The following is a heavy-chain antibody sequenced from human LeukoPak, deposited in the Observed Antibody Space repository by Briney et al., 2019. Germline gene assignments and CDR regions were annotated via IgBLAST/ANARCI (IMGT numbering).Heavy chain of an antibody. V-gene: IGHV1-69*05. Sequence: ASVKVSCKASGGTFSSYAISWVRQAPGQGLEWMGRIIPIFGTANYAQKFQGRVTITTDESTSKGYMALSSLRSEDTAVYYCARSFIRGNSHRPDDAFDSWGQGTMVTVSS. J-gene: IGHJ3*02. CDR2: IIPIFGTA. CDR1: GGTFSSYA. D-gene: IGHD4-23*01. CDR3: ARSFIRGNSHRPDDAFDS.